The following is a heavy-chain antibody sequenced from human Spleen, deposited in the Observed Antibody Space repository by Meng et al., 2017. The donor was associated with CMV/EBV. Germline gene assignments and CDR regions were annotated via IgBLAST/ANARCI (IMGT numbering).Heavy chain of an antibody. Sequence: GGSLRLSCAASGFTFSRHAVHWVRQAPGKGLEWVAVISYDGSDKYSADSVKGRFTISRDNSKNTLYLQMNSLRAEDTAVYYCTKGRIAAAGQFDYWGQGTLVTVSS. D-gene: IGHD6-13*01. CDR2: ISYDGSDK. V-gene: IGHV3-30*04. CDR1: GFTFSRHA. J-gene: IGHJ4*02. CDR3: TKGRIAAAGQFDY.